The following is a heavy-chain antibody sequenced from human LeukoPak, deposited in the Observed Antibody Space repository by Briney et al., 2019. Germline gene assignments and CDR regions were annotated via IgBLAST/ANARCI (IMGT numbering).Heavy chain of an antibody. Sequence: KEAGPTLVNPTQTLTLTCTCSGFSLITSGVGVGWIRQPPGKALEWLALIYWDDDKRYSPSLKNRLTITKDTSKNQVVLTMTNMDPVDTATYYCAHWGYSGCDSLRVYFDYWGQGTLVTVSS. CDR1: GFSLITSGVG. V-gene: IGHV2-5*02. CDR2: IYWDDDK. CDR3: AHWGYSGCDSLRVYFDY. J-gene: IGHJ4*02. D-gene: IGHD5-12*01.